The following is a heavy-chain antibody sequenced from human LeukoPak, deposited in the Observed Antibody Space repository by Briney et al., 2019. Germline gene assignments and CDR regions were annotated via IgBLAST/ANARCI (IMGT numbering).Heavy chain of an antibody. CDR1: GFTFSSYA. Sequence: PGGSLRLSCAASGFTFSSYAMSWFRQAPGKGLEWVSAISGSGGSTYYARSVKGRFTISRDNPKNPLYLQMNSLTAEATAVYYCAKISGWSGYWGQGTLVTVSS. CDR2: ISGSGGST. V-gene: IGHV3-23*01. D-gene: IGHD6-19*01. CDR3: AKISGWSGY. J-gene: IGHJ4*02.